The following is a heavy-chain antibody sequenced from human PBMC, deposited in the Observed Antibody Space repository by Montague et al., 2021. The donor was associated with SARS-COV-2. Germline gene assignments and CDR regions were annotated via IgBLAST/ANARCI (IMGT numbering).Heavy chain of an antibody. CDR2: IYYSGNP. CDR1: GGSISTYY. V-gene: IGHV4-59*01. Sequence: SETLSLTCTVSGGSISTYYWSWIRQSPGKGLEWIGYIYYSGNPXXXPSXRGRLSMSVDTSKNQFSLELGSVTAADTAVFFCARGKGRSPDAFDIWGQGITVTVSS. CDR3: ARGKGRSPDAFDI. D-gene: IGHD2-15*01. J-gene: IGHJ3*02.